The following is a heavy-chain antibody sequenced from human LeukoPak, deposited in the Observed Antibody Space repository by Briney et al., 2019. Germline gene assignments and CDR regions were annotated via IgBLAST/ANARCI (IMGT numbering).Heavy chain of an antibody. CDR2: IRYNWNT. D-gene: IGHD6-19*01. CDR1: CGSLLGYR. CDR3: ARYAALSGPNWLDP. V-gene: IGHV4-59*07. Sequence: PSDTLPLTCTVSCGSLLGYRWSLIRPPPGKGLELIGNIRYNWNTYSNPSLKSRVTISVDTSKNQFSMKLSSVTAADTAMYYCARYAALSGPNWLDPGGRGTLVTVSS. J-gene: IGHJ5*02.